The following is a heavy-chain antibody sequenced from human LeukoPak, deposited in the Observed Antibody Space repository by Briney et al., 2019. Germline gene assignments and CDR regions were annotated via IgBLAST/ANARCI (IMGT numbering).Heavy chain of an antibody. CDR2: IYYSGST. CDR3: ARGTYDFWSGYYLS. CDR1: GGSISSSSYY. D-gene: IGHD3-3*01. J-gene: IGHJ5*02. Sequence: SETLSLTCTVSGGSISSSSYYWGWIRQPPGKGLEWIGYIYYSGSTNYNPSLKSRVTISVDTSKNQFSLKLSSVTAADTAVYYCARGTYDFWSGYYLSWGQGTLVTVSS. V-gene: IGHV4-61*05.